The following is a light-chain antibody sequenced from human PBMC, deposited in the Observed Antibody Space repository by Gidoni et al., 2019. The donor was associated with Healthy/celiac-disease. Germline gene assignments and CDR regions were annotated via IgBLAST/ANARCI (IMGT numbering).Light chain of an antibody. CDR2: DAS. J-gene: IGKJ4*01. V-gene: IGKV3-11*01. CDR1: QSVSSY. CDR3: QQRSNWPPLVT. Sequence: EIVLPQSPATLSLSPGERATLSCRARQSVSSYLAWYQQKPGQAPRLLIYDASNRATGIPARFSGSGSGTDFTLTISSLEPEDFAVYYCQQRSNWPPLVTFGGGTKVEIK.